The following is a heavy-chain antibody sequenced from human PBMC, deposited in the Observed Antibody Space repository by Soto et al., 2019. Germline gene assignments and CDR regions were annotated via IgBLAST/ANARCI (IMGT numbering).Heavy chain of an antibody. CDR3: ARDYRFFGPAPVGGFDP. J-gene: IGHJ5*02. D-gene: IGHD3-3*01. CDR1: GGTFSSYT. V-gene: IGHV1-69*08. CDR2: IIPILGIA. Sequence: QVQLVQSGAEVKKPGSSVKVSCKASGGTFSSYTISWVRQAPGQGLEWMGRIIPILGIANYAQKFQGRVTITAXXSXSXXYMELSSLRSEDTAVYYCARDYRFFGPAPVGGFDPWGQGTLVTVSS.